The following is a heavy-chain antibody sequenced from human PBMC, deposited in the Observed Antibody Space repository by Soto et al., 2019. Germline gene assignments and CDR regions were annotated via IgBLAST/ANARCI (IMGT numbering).Heavy chain of an antibody. D-gene: IGHD3-10*01. CDR2: ISFDRSTE. CDR1: GFTFISYA. V-gene: IGHV3-30-3*01. CDR3: ARSRHGSGSYTHFYYGLDV. Sequence: QMQLVESGGGVVQPGRSLRLSCAASGFTFISYAMHWVRQAPGKGLEWVAVISFDRSTEYYADSVKGRFTISRDNSKNTVYLQMNSLRSEDTAVYYCARSRHGSGSYTHFYYGLDVWGQGTTVTVSS. J-gene: IGHJ6*02.